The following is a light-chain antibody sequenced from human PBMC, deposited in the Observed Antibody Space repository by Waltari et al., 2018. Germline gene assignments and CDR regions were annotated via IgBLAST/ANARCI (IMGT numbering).Light chain of an antibody. CDR1: QSVSRY. CDR3: QQRTNLIT. CDR2: DAS. V-gene: IGKV3-11*01. Sequence: IVLTQSPATLSLSPGERATLSCRASQSVSRYLAWYQQTPGQAPRLLINDASNRATGIPDRFSGSGSGTDFTLTISSLEPEDFAVYYCQQRTNLITFGQGTRLEIK. J-gene: IGKJ5*01.